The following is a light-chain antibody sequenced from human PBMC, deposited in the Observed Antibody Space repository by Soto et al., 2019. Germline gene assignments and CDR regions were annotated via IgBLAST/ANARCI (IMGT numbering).Light chain of an antibody. CDR2: DAS. J-gene: IGKJ1*01. CDR3: QQYNSYSWT. V-gene: IGKV1-5*01. CDR1: QSISYW. Sequence: DIQMTQAPSTLSASVEDRVTITCRASQSISYWLAWYQQKPGKAPNLLIYDASNLESGVPSRFSGSGFGTEFTLTISSLQPDDFATYYCQQYNSYSWTFGQGTKVDLK.